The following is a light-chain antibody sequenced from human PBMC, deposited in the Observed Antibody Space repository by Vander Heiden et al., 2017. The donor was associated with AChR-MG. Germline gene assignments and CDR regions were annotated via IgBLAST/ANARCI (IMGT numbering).Light chain of an antibody. V-gene: IGKV3-15*01. Sequence: EVVMTQSPATLSVSPGERATIYCRTSQSINNNLAWYLQKPGQPPRLLIYGASTRAAGIPARFSGSGSGTEFTLTISSLQSEDFAVYYCHQFNNWPQTFGQGTRLEIK. CDR3: HQFNNWPQT. CDR1: QSINNN. J-gene: IGKJ2*01. CDR2: GAS.